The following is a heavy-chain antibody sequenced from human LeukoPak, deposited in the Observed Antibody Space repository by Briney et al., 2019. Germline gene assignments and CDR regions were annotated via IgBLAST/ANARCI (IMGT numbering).Heavy chain of an antibody. CDR3: ARHGGVDTAMVPYYYYYMDV. Sequence: KPGESLKISCKGSGFSFTTYWIAWVRQMPGKGLEWMGIIYPGDSDTRYSPSFQGQVTISADKSISTAYLQWSSLKASDTAMYYCARHGGVDTAMVPYYYYYMDVWGKGTTVTVSS. CDR2: IYPGDSDT. D-gene: IGHD5-18*01. V-gene: IGHV5-51*01. J-gene: IGHJ6*03. CDR1: GFSFTTYW.